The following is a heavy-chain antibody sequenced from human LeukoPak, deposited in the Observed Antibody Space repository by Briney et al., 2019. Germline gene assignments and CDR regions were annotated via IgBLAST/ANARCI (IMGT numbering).Heavy chain of an antibody. Sequence: NPSETLSLTCNVSGGSISSYYWSWIRQPPGEGLEWIGYIYYSGSTNYSPSLKSRVTISVNTSKNQFSLRLTSVTAADTAVYYCARGRSAFPGNFDFWGQGTLVTVSS. J-gene: IGHJ4*02. CDR1: GGSISSYY. D-gene: IGHD3-10*01. CDR2: IYYSGST. V-gene: IGHV4-59*01. CDR3: ARGRSAFPGNFDF.